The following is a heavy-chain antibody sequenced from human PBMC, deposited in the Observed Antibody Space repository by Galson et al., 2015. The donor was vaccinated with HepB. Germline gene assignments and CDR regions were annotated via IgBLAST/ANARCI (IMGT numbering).Heavy chain of an antibody. V-gene: IGHV3-66*01. Sequence: SLRLSCAASGFTDSSNYMSWVRQAPGKGLEWVSVIYSGGSTYYADSVKGRFTISRGNSKNTLYLQMNSLRAEDTAVYYCARDSEADPAAYYYGMDVWGQGTTVTVSS. D-gene: IGHD3-10*01. CDR2: IYSGGST. CDR1: GFTDSSNY. J-gene: IGHJ6*02. CDR3: ARDSEADPAAYYYGMDV.